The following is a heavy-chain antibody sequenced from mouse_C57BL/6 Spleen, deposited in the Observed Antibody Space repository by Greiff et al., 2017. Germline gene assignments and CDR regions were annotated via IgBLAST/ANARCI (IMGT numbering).Heavy chain of an antibody. Sequence: VHLVESGPELVKPGASVKISCKASGYAFSSSWMNWVKQRPGKGLEWIGRIYPGDGDTNYNGKFKGKATLTADKSSSTAYMQLSSLTSEDSAVYFCARSGGPSYFDYWGQGTTLTVSS. D-gene: IGHD1-1*02. CDR3: ARSGGPSYFDY. CDR2: IYPGDGDT. V-gene: IGHV1-82*01. CDR1: GYAFSSSW. J-gene: IGHJ2*01.